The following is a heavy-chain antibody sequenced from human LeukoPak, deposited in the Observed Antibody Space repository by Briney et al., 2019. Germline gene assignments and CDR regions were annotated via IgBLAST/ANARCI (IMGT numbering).Heavy chain of an antibody. Sequence: GGSLRLSCAASGFTFSTYSMNWVRQAPGKGLAWVSSISSSSSYIYYADSVKGRFTISRDNAKNSLYLQMNSLRAEDTAVYYCALWGREMATPADYWGQGTLVTVSS. CDR3: ALWGREMATPADY. CDR1: GFTFSTYS. V-gene: IGHV3-21*01. J-gene: IGHJ4*02. D-gene: IGHD5-24*01. CDR2: ISSSSSYI.